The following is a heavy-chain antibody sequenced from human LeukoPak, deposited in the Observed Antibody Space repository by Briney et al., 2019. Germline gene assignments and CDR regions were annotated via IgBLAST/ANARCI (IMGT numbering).Heavy chain of an antibody. J-gene: IGHJ1*01. CDR1: GFTFSSYG. D-gene: IGHD3-10*01. CDR2: ISYDGSNK. Sequence: GGSLRLSCAASGFTFSSYGMHWVRQAPGKGLEWVAVISYDGSNKYYADSVKGRFTISRDNSKNTLYLQMNSLRAEDTAVYYCAKDPYYGSGSPIFFQHWGQGTLVTVSS. V-gene: IGHV3-30*18. CDR3: AKDPYYGSGSPIFFQH.